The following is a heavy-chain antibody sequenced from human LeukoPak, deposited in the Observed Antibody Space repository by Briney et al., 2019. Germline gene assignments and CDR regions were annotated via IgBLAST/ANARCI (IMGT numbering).Heavy chain of an antibody. Sequence: PGGSLRLSCAASGFTFSSYSMTWVRQAPGKGLKWVSSISSSSSYIYYADSVKGRFTISRDNAKNSLYLQMNSLRAEDTAVYYCARDIVVVPAATLNDYWGQGTLVTVSS. CDR1: GFTFSSYS. CDR2: ISSSSSYI. D-gene: IGHD2-2*01. CDR3: ARDIVVVPAATLNDY. V-gene: IGHV3-21*01. J-gene: IGHJ4*02.